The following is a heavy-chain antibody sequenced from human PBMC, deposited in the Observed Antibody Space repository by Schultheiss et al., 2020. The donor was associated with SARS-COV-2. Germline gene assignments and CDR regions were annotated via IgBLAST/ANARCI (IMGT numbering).Heavy chain of an antibody. Sequence: SETLSLTCVVYGGSLSGYYWSWIRQPPGKGLEWIGEINHSGSTNYNPSLKSRVTISEDTSKNQVSLKVSSVTAADTAVYYCARACGSGSYYYYYYGMDVWGQGTTVTVSS. D-gene: IGHD3-10*01. CDR2: INHSGST. CDR1: GGSLSGYY. V-gene: IGHV4-34*01. CDR3: ARACGSGSYYYYYYGMDV. J-gene: IGHJ6*02.